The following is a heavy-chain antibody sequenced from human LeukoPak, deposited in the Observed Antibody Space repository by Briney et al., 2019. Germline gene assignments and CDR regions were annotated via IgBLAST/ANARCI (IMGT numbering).Heavy chain of an antibody. CDR1: GDSFSSNSAT. Sequence: SQTLSLTRAISGDSFSSNSATWTWIRQSPSRGLEWLGRTYYRSKWYNDYAVSVKSRITINPDTSKNHFSLQLNSVTPEDTAVYYCARVVRYHFDYWGQGTLVTVSS. V-gene: IGHV6-1*01. D-gene: IGHD6-6*01. CDR2: TYYRSKWYN. CDR3: ARVVRYHFDY. J-gene: IGHJ4*02.